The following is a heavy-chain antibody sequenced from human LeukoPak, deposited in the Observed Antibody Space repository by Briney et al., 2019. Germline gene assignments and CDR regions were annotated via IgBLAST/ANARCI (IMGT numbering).Heavy chain of an antibody. CDR2: ISRSSTNT. Sequence: GGSLRLSCAASGFSFRTYSMNWVRQAPGKGLEWVSSISRSSTNTYYAASLKGRFTISRDNAKGSLYLQMNSLRAEDTAVYYCARETYYYDSSGYYYPGGFDYWGQGTLVTVSS. CDR1: GFSFRTYS. CDR3: ARETYYYDSSGYYYPGGFDY. D-gene: IGHD3-22*01. J-gene: IGHJ4*02. V-gene: IGHV3-21*01.